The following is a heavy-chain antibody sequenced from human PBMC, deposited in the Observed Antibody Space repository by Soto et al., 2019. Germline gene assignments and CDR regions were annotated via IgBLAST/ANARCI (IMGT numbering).Heavy chain of an antibody. D-gene: IGHD3-10*01. V-gene: IGHV3-23*01. Sequence: QSGGSLRLSCAASGFTFSSYAMSWVRQAPGKGLEWVSAISGSGGSTYYADSVKGRFTISRDNSKNTLYLQMNSLRAEDTAVYYCARSPGGYYGMDVWGQGTTVTVSS. CDR1: GFTFSSYA. J-gene: IGHJ6*02. CDR2: ISGSGGST. CDR3: ARSPGGYYGMDV.